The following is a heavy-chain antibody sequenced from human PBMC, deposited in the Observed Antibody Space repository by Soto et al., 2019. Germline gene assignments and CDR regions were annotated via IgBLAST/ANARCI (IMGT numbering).Heavy chain of an antibody. V-gene: IGHV3-15*07. CDR2: IKSESGGGTT. CDR1: GFTFSNIW. J-gene: IGHJ4*02. CDR3: ITDEGVPIPYDNIGYSVAFDF. Sequence: GGSLRLSCAASGFTFSNIWMNWVRQAPGKGLEWFGHIKSESGGGTTDYTAPVKGRFTISSDDSKNMVYLQMDRLKTEDTVVYYCITDEGVPIPYDNIGYSVAFDFWGQGVLVTVSS. D-gene: IGHD3-22*01.